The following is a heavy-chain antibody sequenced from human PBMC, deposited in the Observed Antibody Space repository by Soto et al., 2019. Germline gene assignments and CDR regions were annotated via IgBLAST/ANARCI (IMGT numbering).Heavy chain of an antibody. CDR1: GGSITSSGYY. Sequence: QVQLQESGPGLVKPSQTLSLTCTVSGGSITSSGYYWSWIRQHPGEGLEWIGFTSNSGSTSYNPYLKIRVTISVDTSSNQFSLNLKSVTAADTAVYYCARGGGSTKVDYWGQGTLVTVSP. D-gene: IGHD2-2*01. CDR2: TSNSGST. J-gene: IGHJ4*02. CDR3: ARGGGSTKVDY. V-gene: IGHV4-31*03.